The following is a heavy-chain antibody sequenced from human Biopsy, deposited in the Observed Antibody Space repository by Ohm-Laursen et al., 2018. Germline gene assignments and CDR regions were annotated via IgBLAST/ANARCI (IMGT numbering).Heavy chain of an antibody. J-gene: IGHJ6*02. Sequence: SLRLSCAASGFTFHDYAMHWVRQVPGKGLEWVSGISWNSGGIGYADSVKGRFTISRDNSMKILYVQLNNLRVEDTAVYYCATILAGQFSHPTYFHYGLDVWGQGTTVTVSS. CDR2: ISWNSGGI. V-gene: IGHV3-9*01. CDR1: GFTFHDYA. CDR3: ATILAGQFSHPTYFHYGLDV. D-gene: IGHD5-24*01.